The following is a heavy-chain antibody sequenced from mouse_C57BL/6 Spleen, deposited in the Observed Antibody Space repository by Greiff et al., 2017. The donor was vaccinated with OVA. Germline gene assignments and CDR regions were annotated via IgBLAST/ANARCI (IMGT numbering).Heavy chain of an antibody. J-gene: IGHJ1*03. CDR1: GFSLTSYG. V-gene: IGHV2-2*01. D-gene: IGHD1-1*01. CDR3: ARNYYGSSYDWYFDV. CDR2: IWSGGST. Sequence: QVQLQQSGPGLVQPSQSLSITCTVSGFSLTSYGVHWVRQSPGKGLAWLGVIWSGGSTDYNAAFISRLSISKDNSKSQVFFKMNSLQADDTAIYYWARNYYGSSYDWYFDVWGTGTTVTVSS.